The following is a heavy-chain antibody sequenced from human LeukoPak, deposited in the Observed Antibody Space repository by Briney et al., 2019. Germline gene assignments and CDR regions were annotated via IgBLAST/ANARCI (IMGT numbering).Heavy chain of an antibody. V-gene: IGHV1-69*06. D-gene: IGHD5-24*01. CDR3: ATDHSMANTAWWFDP. J-gene: IGHJ5*02. Sequence: GASVKVSCKASRGTFSSYAISWVRQAPGQGLEWMGRIIPIFGTANYAQKFQGIVTITADKSTSTVYMELSSLRSEDTAFYYCATDHSMANTAWWFDPWGQGTLVTVSS. CDR2: IIPIFGTA. CDR1: RGTFSSYA.